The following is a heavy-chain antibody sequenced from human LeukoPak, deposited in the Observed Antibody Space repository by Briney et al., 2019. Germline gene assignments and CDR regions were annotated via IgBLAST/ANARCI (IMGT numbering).Heavy chain of an antibody. CDR3: AKTAEAAAAFYWFDP. D-gene: IGHD6-13*01. CDR2: IYYSGST. Sequence: SETLSLTCTVSGSSISSSSYYWGWIHQPPGKGLEWIGSIYYSGSTYYNPSLKSRVTISVDTSKNQFSLKLSSVTAADTAVYYCAKTAEAAAAFYWFDPWGQGTLVTVSS. V-gene: IGHV4-39*01. CDR1: GSSISSSSYY. J-gene: IGHJ5*02.